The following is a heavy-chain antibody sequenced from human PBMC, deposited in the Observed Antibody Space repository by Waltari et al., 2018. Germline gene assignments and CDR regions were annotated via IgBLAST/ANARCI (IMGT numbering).Heavy chain of an antibody. V-gene: IGHV4-38-2*02. J-gene: IGHJ4*02. CDR2: IYHLGNT. CDR1: GFSITGGFQ. D-gene: IGHD1-1*01. CDR3: ARNWDRGTLTY. Sequence: QVQLQESGPGLVKPSETLSLTCTVSGFSITGGFQWGWVRQPPGKGLEWIGNIYHLGNTYYNPSFKSRLTISVDTSKNQFSLKLTSVTAADTAIYYCARNWDRGTLTYWGQGTLVTVSS.